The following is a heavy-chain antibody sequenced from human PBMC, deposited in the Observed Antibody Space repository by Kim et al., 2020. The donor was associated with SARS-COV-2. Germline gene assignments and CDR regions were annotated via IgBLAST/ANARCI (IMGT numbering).Heavy chain of an antibody. CDR1: GHNFTSYW. CDR2: IWPGDSDT. CDR3: ARPRVTSYAATSCYSLSH. Sequence: GESLKTSCKYSGHNFTSYWITWVRQKPGRGLEWMGVIWPGDSDTRYSSSFQGRVTFSVDPSTSTTFLQWSSLKASDTAIYYCARPRVTSYAATSCYSLSHWGQGSLVTVSS. D-gene: IGHD2-2*02. V-gene: IGHV5-51*01. J-gene: IGHJ4*02.